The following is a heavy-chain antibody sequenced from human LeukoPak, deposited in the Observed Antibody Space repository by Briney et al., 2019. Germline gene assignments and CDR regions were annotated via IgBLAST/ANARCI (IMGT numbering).Heavy chain of an antibody. V-gene: IGHV1-18*01. CDR1: GYTFTSYG. CDR3: ARDPYYDSSGWYFDL. Sequence: ASVKVSCKASGYTFTSYGISWVRQAPGQGLEWMGWISAYNGNTNYAQKLQGRVTMTTDTSTSTAYMELRSLRSDDTAVYYCARDPYYDSSGWYFDLWGRGTLVTVSS. D-gene: IGHD3-22*01. CDR2: ISAYNGNT. J-gene: IGHJ2*01.